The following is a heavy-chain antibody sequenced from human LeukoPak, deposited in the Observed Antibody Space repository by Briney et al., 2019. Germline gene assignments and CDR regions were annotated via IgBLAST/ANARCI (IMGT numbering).Heavy chain of an antibody. CDR2: IYTSGST. V-gene: IGHV4-61*02. J-gene: IGHJ3*02. CDR1: GGPISSGSYY. D-gene: IGHD5-24*01. CDR3: ASSYNYHDAFDI. Sequence: SETLSLTCTVSGGPISSGSYYWSWIRQPAGKGLEWIGRIYTSGSTNYNPSLKSRVTISVDTSKNQFSLKLSSVTAADTAVYYCASSYNYHDAFDIWGQGTMVTVSS.